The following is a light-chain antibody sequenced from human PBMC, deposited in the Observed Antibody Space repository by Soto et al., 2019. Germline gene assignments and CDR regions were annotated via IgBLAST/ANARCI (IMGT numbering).Light chain of an antibody. CDR2: GAS. V-gene: IGKV1-6*01. CDR1: QAIRND. Sequence: AIQMTQSPSSLSASVGDRVTITCRASQAIRNDLGWYQQKPGKAPNLLIFGASNLQAGVPLRFSASGSGTNFTLTISNLQPEDFASYYCLQDYTYPWTFGQGTKVDI. CDR3: LQDYTYPWT. J-gene: IGKJ1*01.